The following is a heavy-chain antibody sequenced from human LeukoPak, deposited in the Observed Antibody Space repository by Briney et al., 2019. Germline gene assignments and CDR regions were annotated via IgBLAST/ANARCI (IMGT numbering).Heavy chain of an antibody. D-gene: IGHD3-3*01. V-gene: IGHV1-2*02. CDR1: GYTFTGYY. Sequence: ASVKVSCKASGYTFTGYYMHWMRQAPGQGLEWMGWINPNSGGTNYAQKFQGRVTMTRDTSISTAYMDLSRLRSDDTAVYYCARHGRFYDAFDIWGQGTMVTVSS. J-gene: IGHJ3*02. CDR2: INPNSGGT. CDR3: ARHGRFYDAFDI.